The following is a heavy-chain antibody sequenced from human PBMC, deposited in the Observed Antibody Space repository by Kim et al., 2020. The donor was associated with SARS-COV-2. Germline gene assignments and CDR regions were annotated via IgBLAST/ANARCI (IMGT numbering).Heavy chain of an antibody. V-gene: IGHV3-48*03. CDR1: GFTFSSYE. D-gene: IGHD6-13*01. J-gene: IGHJ4*02. CDR2: ISSSGSTI. Sequence: GGSLRLSCAASGFTFSSYEMNWVRQAPGKGLEWVSYISSSGSTIYYADSVKGRFTISRDNAKNSLYLQMNSLRAEDTAVYYCARAARGQLVRSYFDYWGQGTLVTVSS. CDR3: ARAARGQLVRSYFDY.